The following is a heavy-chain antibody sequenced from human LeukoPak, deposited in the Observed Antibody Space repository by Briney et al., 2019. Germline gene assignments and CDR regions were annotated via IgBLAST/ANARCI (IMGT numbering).Heavy chain of an antibody. CDR3: ARVAAAAEFDY. J-gene: IGHJ4*02. Sequence: ASVKVSCKASGYTFTSYAMHWVRQAPGQRLEWMGWINAGNGNTKYSQKFQGRVTITRDTSASTAYMELSSLRSEDTAVNYCARVAAAAEFDYWGQGTLVTVSS. CDR2: INAGNGNT. D-gene: IGHD6-13*01. V-gene: IGHV1-3*01. CDR1: GYTFTSYA.